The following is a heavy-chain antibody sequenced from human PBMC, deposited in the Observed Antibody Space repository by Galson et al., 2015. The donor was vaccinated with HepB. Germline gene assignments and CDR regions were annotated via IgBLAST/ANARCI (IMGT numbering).Heavy chain of an antibody. CDR1: GFSLSDYS. V-gene: IGHV3-48*02. CDR2: ISSTGTTM. J-gene: IGHJ2*01. D-gene: IGHD3-10*01. Sequence: SLRLSCAASGFSLSDYSLNWVRQAPGKGLESVSYISSTGTTMYYADSAKGRFTISRDNAQNSLYLQMNSLRDEDTAVYYCARVYFDSGSSSAYWYFDLWGRGSLVTVSS. CDR3: ARVYFDSGSSSAYWYFDL.